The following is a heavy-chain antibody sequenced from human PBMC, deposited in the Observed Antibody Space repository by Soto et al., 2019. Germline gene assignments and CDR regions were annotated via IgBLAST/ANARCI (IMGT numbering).Heavy chain of an antibody. CDR1: GFTFSSYA. D-gene: IGHD1-1*01. J-gene: IGHJ4*02. V-gene: IGHV3-64*01. Sequence: EVQLVESGGGLVQPGGSLRLSCAASGFTFSSYAMHWVRQAPGKGLEYVSVISSNGGSTDYANSVKGRFTISRDNSKTTLYLQRGSLRAEDMAVYYCARGYGYYFDYWGQGTRVTVSS. CDR2: ISSNGGST. CDR3: ARGYGYYFDY.